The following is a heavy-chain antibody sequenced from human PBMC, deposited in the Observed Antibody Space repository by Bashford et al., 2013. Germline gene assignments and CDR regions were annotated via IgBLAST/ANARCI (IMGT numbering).Heavy chain of an antibody. CDR2: IEIGWED. CDR3: ARDSGAVGFWHHFYMDV. Sequence: SETLSLTCTVSGGDSMYSGSHYVELGPAGPGRGRDWSSVGRIEIGWEDRVHAPPWRGRVTISMDTSKNQFSLEMTLVTAADTAVYYCARDSGAVGFWHHFYMDVWGKGTTVTVSS. V-gene: IGHV4-61*02. D-gene: IGHD3-10*01. CDR1: GGDSMYSGSHY. J-gene: IGHJ6*03.